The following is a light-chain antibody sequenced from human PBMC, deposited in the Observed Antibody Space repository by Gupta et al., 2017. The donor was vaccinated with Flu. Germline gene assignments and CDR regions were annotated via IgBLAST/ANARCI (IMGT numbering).Light chain of an antibody. Sequence: GQTARITCGGNNIATKTVHWYQQKTAQEPVRGVIEDSDRPSGIPERFSGYNSGKKATPHTXRXEVGDEXYDYCQVWDSSSDSCVFGGGTKLTVL. J-gene: IGLJ3*02. CDR3: QVWDSSSDSCV. CDR2: EDS. CDR1: NIATKT. V-gene: IGLV3-21*02.